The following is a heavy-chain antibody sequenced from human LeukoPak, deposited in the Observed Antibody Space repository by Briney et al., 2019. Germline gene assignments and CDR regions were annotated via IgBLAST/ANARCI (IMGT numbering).Heavy chain of an antibody. CDR3: ARGTYYYGSGMANHVREDDAFDI. D-gene: IGHD3-10*01. J-gene: IGHJ3*02. CDR2: IYTSGST. V-gene: IGHV4-4*07. CDR1: GGSISSYY. Sequence: SETLSLTCTVSGGSISSYYWSWIRQPAGKGLEWIGRIYTSGSTNYNPSLKSRVTMSVDTSKNQFSLKLSSVTAADTAVYYCARGTYYYGSGMANHVREDDAFDIWGQGTMVTVSS.